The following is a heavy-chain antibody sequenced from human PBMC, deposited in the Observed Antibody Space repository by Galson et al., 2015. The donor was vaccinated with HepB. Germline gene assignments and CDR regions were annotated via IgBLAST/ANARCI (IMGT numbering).Heavy chain of an antibody. CDR2: IYYSGST. J-gene: IGHJ3*02. V-gene: IGHV4-59*01. CDR1: GGSISSYY. D-gene: IGHD3-10*01. Sequence: SETLSLTCTVSGGSISSYYWSWIRQPPGKGLEWIGYIYYSGSTNYNPSLKSRVTISVDTSKNQFSLKLSSVTAADTAVYYCARENTHPFNMVRGYAFDIWGQGTMVTVSS. CDR3: ARENTHPFNMVRGYAFDI.